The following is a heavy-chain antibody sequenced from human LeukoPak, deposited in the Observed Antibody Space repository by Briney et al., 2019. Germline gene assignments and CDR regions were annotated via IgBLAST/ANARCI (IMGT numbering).Heavy chain of an antibody. D-gene: IGHD4-4*01. CDR2: IYYSGST. V-gene: IGHV4-39*01. J-gene: IGHJ6*02. Sequence: PSETLSLTCTVSGGSISSSSYYWGWIRQPPGKGLEWIGSIYYSGSTYYNPSLKSRVTISVDTSKNQFSLKLSSVTAADTAVYYCASLPTTVTTDYYYYYGTDVWGQGTTVTVSS. CDR3: ASLPTTVTTDYYYYYGTDV. CDR1: GGSISSSSYY.